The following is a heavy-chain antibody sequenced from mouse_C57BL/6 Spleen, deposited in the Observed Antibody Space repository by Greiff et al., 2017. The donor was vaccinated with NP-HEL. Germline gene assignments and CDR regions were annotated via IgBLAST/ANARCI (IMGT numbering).Heavy chain of an antibody. Sequence: VQGVESGAELVRPGASVTLSCKASGYTFTDYEMHWVKQTPVHGLEWIGAIDPETGGTAYNQKFKGKAILTADKSSSTAYMELRSLTSEDSAVYYCTRDYYGSRYFDVWGTGTTVTVSS. CDR1: GYTFTDYE. V-gene: IGHV1-15*01. CDR2: IDPETGGT. CDR3: TRDYYGSRYFDV. D-gene: IGHD1-1*01. J-gene: IGHJ1*03.